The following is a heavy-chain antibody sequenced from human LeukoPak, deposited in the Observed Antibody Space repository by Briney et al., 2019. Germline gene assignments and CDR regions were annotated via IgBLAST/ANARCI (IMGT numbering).Heavy chain of an antibody. D-gene: IGHD2-15*01. CDR1: GGSISSYY. J-gene: IGHJ3*02. CDR3: ARDTRNGVVAATFAFDI. Sequence: SETLSLTCTVSGGSISSYYWSWIRQPPGKGLEWIGYIYYSGSTNYNPALKSGVTISVDTSKNQFSLKLSSVTAADTAVYYCARDTRNGVVAATFAFDIWGQGTMVTVSS. V-gene: IGHV4-59*01. CDR2: IYYSGST.